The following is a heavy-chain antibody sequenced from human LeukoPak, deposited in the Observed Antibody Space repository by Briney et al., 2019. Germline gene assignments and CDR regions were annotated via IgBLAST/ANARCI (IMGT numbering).Heavy chain of an antibody. J-gene: IGHJ3*02. CDR3: ARDDFWSGYRAFDI. CDR2: IYTSGST. CDR1: GGSISSYY. D-gene: IGHD3-3*01. V-gene: IGHV4-4*07. Sequence: PSETLSLTCTVSGGSISSYYWSWTRQPAGKGLERIGRIYTSGSTNYNPSLKSRVTMSVDTSKNQFSLKLSSVTAADTAVYYCARDDFWSGYRAFDIWGQGTMVTVSS.